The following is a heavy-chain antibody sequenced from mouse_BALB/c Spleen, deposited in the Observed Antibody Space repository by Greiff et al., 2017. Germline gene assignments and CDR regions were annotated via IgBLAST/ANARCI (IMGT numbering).Heavy chain of an antibody. CDR2: ISNGGGST. J-gene: IGHJ3*01. Sequence: EVKLVESGGGLVQPGGSLKLSCAASGFTFSSYTMSWVRQTPEKRLEWVAYISNGGGSTYYPDTVKGRFTISRDNAKNTLYLQMSSLKSEDTAMYYCARPEDSSGSTFAYWGQGTPVTVSA. CDR3: ARPEDSSGSTFAY. V-gene: IGHV5-12-2*01. CDR1: GFTFSSYT. D-gene: IGHD3-2*01.